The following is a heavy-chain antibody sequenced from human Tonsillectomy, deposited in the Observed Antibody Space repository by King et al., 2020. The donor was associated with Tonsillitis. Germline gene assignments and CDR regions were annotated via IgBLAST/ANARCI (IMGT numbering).Heavy chain of an antibody. CDR3: ASGYCDGGGCWPYYYYAMDV. CDR1: GFTVSHNY. D-gene: IGHD2-15*01. V-gene: IGHV3-53*01. J-gene: IGHJ6*02. CDR2: IYSNGNT. Sequence: VQLVESGGGLIQPGGSLRLSCAASGFTVSHNYMSWVRQAPGKGLEWLSVIYSNGNTFYADSVKGRFTISRDDSQNSLYFQMNSLRAEDTAMYYCASGYCDGGGCWPYYYYAMDVWGQGTSVTVSS.